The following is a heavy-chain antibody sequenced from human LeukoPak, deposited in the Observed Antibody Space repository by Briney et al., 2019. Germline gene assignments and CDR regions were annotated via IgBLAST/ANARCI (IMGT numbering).Heavy chain of an antibody. V-gene: IGHV3-30*04. CDR3: ASGREYDSSGYSFDY. J-gene: IGHJ4*02. Sequence: GRSLRLSCAASGFTFSSYAMHWVRQAPGKGLEWVAVISYDGSNKYYADSVKGRFTISRDNSKNTLYLQMNSLRAEDTAVYYCASGREYDSSGYSFDYWGQGTLVTVSS. CDR1: GFTFSSYA. D-gene: IGHD3-22*01. CDR2: ISYDGSNK.